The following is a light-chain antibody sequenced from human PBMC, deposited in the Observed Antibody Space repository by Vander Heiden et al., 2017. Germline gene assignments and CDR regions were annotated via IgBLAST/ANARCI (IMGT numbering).Light chain of an antibody. V-gene: IGLV8-61*01. J-gene: IGLJ1*01. CDR3: VLYMGSGIPLYV. CDR1: SGSVATSYY. Sequence: QTVVTQEPSFSVSPGGTVTLTCGLSSGSVATSYYPSWYQQTPGQAPRTLIYSTNTRSSGVPDRFSGSILGNKAALTITGAQAEDESDYYCVLYMGSGIPLYVFGTGTKVTVL. CDR2: STN.